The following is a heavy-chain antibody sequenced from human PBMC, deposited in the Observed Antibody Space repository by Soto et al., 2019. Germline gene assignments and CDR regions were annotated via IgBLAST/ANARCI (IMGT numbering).Heavy chain of an antibody. CDR2: ISGSGGST. Sequence: GGSLRLSCAASGFTFSSYAMSWVRQAPGKGLEWVSAISGSGGSTYYADSVKGRFTISRDNSKNTLYLQMNSLRAEDTAVYYCAKSGWFEECLDPCDIWDQGRRVTVSS. D-gene: IGHD3-10*01. J-gene: IGHJ3*02. CDR1: GFTFSSYA. V-gene: IGHV3-23*01. CDR3: AKSGWFEECLDPCDI.